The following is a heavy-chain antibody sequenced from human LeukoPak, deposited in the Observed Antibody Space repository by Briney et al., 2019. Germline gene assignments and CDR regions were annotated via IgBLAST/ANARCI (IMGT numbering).Heavy chain of an antibody. D-gene: IGHD6-13*01. CDR2: ISSSSSTI. V-gene: IGHV3-48*01. CDR1: GFTFSSYS. Sequence: GGSLRLSCAASGFTFSSYSMNWLRQAPGKGLEWVSYISSSSSTIYYADSVKGRFTISRDNAKNSLYLQMNSLRAEDTAVYYCAREAYDSSSWGGPFVDYWGQGTLVTVSS. J-gene: IGHJ4*02. CDR3: AREAYDSSSWGGPFVDY.